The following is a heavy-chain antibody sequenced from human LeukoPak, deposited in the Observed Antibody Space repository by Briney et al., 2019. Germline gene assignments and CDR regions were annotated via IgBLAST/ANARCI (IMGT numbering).Heavy chain of an antibody. D-gene: IGHD1-26*01. CDR3: ARGWELLILDY. CDR1: GGSISSYY. V-gene: IGHV4-59*01. CDR2: IYYSGST. J-gene: IGHJ4*02. Sequence: SETLSLTCTVSGGSISSYYWSWIRQPPGKGLEWIGYIYYSGSTNYNPSLKSRVTISVDTSKNQFSLKLSSVTAADTAVYYCARGWELLILDYWGQGTLVTVSS.